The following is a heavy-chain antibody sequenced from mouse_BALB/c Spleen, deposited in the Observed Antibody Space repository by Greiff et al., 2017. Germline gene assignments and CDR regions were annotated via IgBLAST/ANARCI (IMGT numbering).Heavy chain of an antibody. V-gene: IGHV5-4*02. D-gene: IGHD1-1*01. CDR2: ISDGGSYT. CDR3: VITTVVAPYYYAMDY. CDR1: GFTFSDYY. J-gene: IGHJ4*01. Sequence: EVQRVESGGGLVKPGGSLKLSCAASGFTFSDYYMYWVRQTPEKRLEWVATISDGGSYTYYPDSVKGRFTISRDNAKNNLYLQMSSLKSEDTAMYYCVITTVVAPYYYAMDYWGQGTSVTVSS.